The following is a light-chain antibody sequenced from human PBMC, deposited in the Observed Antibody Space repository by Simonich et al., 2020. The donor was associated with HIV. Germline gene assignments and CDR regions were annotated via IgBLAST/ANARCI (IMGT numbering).Light chain of an antibody. J-gene: IGLJ2*01. CDR3: SSYAGSNKSVV. Sequence: QSALTQPASVSGSPGQSVTISCTGTSSDVGGYNYVSWYQQHPGKAPKLMIYEVSKRPAGVPDRFSGSKSGNTASLTVSGLQAEDEADYYCSSYAGSNKSVVFGGGTKLTVL. CDR2: EVS. CDR1: SSDVGGYNY. V-gene: IGLV2-8*01.